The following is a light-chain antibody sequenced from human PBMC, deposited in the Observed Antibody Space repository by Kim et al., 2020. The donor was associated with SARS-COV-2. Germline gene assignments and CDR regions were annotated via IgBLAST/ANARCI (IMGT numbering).Light chain of an antibody. CDR1: NSDVGGFNN. CDR3: TSYTASSTFV. J-gene: IGLJ1*01. CDR2: DVT. Sequence: QSALTQPASVSGSPGQTITISCTGANSDVGGFNNVSWYQQCPGKAPKLMIFDVTKRPSGISTRFSGSKSGNTASLTISGLQTDDEADYICTSYTASSTFVFGSGTKVTVL. V-gene: IGLV2-14*01.